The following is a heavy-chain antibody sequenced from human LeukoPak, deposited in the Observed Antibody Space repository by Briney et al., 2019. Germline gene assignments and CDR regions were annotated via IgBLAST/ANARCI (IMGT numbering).Heavy chain of an antibody. CDR2: ISSSSSYI. J-gene: IGHJ4*02. CDR3: ARDVGATNFDY. Sequence: PGGSLRLSCAASGFTFSSYSMNWVRQAPGKGLEWVSSISSSSSYIYHADSVKGRFTISRDNAKNSLYLQMNSLRAEDTAVYYCARDVGATNFDYWGQGTLVTVSS. CDR1: GFTFSSYS. V-gene: IGHV3-21*01. D-gene: IGHD1-26*01.